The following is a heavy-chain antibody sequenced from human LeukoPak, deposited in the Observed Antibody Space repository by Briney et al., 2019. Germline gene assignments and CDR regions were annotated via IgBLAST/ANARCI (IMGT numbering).Heavy chain of an antibody. CDR2: ISGDGGST. Sequence: GGSLRLSCAASGFTFDDYAMHWVRQAPGKGLEWASLISGDGGSTYYADSVKGRFTISRDNSKNSLYLQMNSLRTEDTALYYCAKDTDSSGWYGRDYWGQGTLVTVSS. CDR1: GFTFDDYA. D-gene: IGHD6-19*01. CDR3: AKDTDSSGWYGRDY. J-gene: IGHJ4*02. V-gene: IGHV3-43*02.